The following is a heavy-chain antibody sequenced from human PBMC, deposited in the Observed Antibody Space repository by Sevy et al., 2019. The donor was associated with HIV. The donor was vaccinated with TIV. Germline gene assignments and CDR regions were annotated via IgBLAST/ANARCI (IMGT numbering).Heavy chain of an antibody. CDR1: GYTLNEFT. CDR2: FDPEDGET. V-gene: IGHV1-24*01. CDR3: ATGLPGEYVDCSSCYSDYFAY. Sequence: ASVKVSCKVSGYTLNEFTMHWVRQAPGKGLEWMGGFDPEDGETIYAQRFQGRVTMTEDTSTDTAYMELSSLRSEDTAVYYCATGLPGEYVDCSSCYSDYFAYWGQGTLVTVSS. D-gene: IGHD2-15*01. J-gene: IGHJ4*02.